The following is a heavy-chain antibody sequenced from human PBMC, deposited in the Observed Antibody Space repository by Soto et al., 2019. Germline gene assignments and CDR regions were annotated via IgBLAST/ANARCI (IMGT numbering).Heavy chain of an antibody. CDR3: ARMAQHYYYYGMDV. CDR1: GFSLSNARMG. V-gene: IGHV2-26*01. J-gene: IGHJ6*02. Sequence: SGPTLVNPTETLTLTCTVSGFSLSNARMGVSWIRQPPGKALEWLAHIFSNDEKSYSTSLKSRLTISKDTSKSQVVLTMTNMDPVDTATYYCARMAQHYYYYGMDVWGQGTTVTVSS. CDR2: IFSNDEK. D-gene: IGHD2-2*01.